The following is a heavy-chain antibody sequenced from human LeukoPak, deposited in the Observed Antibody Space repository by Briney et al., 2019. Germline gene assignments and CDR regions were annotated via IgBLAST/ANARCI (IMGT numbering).Heavy chain of an antibody. J-gene: IGHJ4*01. CDR2: ISSSSTSI. Sequence: GGSLRLSCAASGFTFTSYTMHWVRQAPGKGLEWVSSISSSSTSIYYADSVKGRFTISRDNAKNSLFLQMNSLRAEDTAVYYCATGSGGRGVNFYYWGQGTLVTVSP. V-gene: IGHV3-21*01. CDR1: GFTFTSYT. D-gene: IGHD3-10*01. CDR3: ATGSGGRGVNFYY.